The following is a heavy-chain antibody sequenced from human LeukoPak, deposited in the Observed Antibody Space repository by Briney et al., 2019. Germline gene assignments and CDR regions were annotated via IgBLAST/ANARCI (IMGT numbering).Heavy chain of an antibody. D-gene: IGHD1-26*01. Sequence: GGTLRLSCAGSGFSFSSHGMNWVRQAPGKGLEWVSGISPSGDITYYTDSVRGRFTISRDNSENTLYLQMNSLRGEDTAVYYCARDGYSGSYYRLYYFFMDVWGKGTTVTVSS. CDR3: ARDGYSGSYYRLYYFFMDV. CDR2: ISPSGDIT. V-gene: IGHV3-23*01. CDR1: GFSFSSHG. J-gene: IGHJ6*03.